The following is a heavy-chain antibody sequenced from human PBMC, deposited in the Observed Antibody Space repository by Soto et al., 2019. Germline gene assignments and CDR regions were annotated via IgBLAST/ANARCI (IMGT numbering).Heavy chain of an antibody. Sequence: SETLSLTCTVSGGSISSGGYYWSWIRQHPGKGLEWIGYIYYSGSTYYNPSLKSQVTISVDTSKNQFSLRLSSVTAADTAVYYCARAWGGYFDYWGQGTLVTVSS. CDR3: ARAWGGYFDY. CDR1: GGSISSGGYY. D-gene: IGHD3-16*01. J-gene: IGHJ4*02. V-gene: IGHV4-31*01. CDR2: IYYSGST.